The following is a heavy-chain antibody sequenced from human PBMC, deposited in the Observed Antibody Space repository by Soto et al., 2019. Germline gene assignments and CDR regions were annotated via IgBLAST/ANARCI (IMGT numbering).Heavy chain of an antibody. V-gene: IGHV1-69*13. CDR3: AKLKNPDIWFCMDV. CDR1: GGTFSSYA. D-gene: IGHD3-10*01. CDR2: IIPIFGTA. J-gene: IGHJ6*02. Sequence: SVKVSCKASGGTFSSYAISWVRQAPGQGLEWMGGIIPIFGTANYAQKFQGRVTITADESTSTAYMELSSLRSEDTAVYYCAKLKNPDIWFCMDVRGQGTTVTVSS.